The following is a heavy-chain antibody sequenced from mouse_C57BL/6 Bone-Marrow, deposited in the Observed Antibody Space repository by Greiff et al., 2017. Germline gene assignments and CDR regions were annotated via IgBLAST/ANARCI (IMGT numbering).Heavy chain of an antibody. CDR2: IDPENGDT. V-gene: IGHV14-4*01. J-gene: IGHJ4*01. CDR3: TTNFITTVVATVDYAMDY. D-gene: IGHD1-1*01. Sequence: VQLQQSGAELVRPGASVKLSCTASGFNIKDYYMHWVKQRPEQGLEWIGWIDPENGDTEYASKFQGKATITADTSSNTAYLQLSSLTSEDTAIYYCTTNFITTVVATVDYAMDYWGQGTSVTVSS. CDR1: GFNIKDYY.